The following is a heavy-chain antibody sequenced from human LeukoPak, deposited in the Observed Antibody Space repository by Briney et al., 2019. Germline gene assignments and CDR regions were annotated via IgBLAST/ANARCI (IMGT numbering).Heavy chain of an antibody. J-gene: IGHJ4*02. CDR1: GYTFTSYY. V-gene: IGHV1-46*01. Sequence: SVKVSCKASGYTFTSYYMHWVRQAPGQGLEWMGIINPSGGSTSYAQKFQGRVTMTRDMSTSTVYMELSSLRSEDTAVYYCARGPPYCSGGSCYSDRIVYYFDYWGQGTLVTVSS. D-gene: IGHD2-15*01. CDR3: ARGPPYCSGGSCYSDRIVYYFDY. CDR2: INPSGGST.